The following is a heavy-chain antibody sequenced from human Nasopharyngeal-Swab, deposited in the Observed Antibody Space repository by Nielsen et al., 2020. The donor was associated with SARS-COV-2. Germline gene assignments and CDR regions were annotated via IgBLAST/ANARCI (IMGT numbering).Heavy chain of an antibody. J-gene: IGHJ3*02. V-gene: IGHV1-2*06. Sequence: ASVKVSCKASGYTFTNHHIHWVRQAPGQGLEWMGRINPDTGVTIYAQNFQGRVTMTRDTSLNTACMELTRLTSADTAVYYCAGMIIENDAFDIWGQGTTVTVSS. CDR1: GYTFTNHH. CDR2: INPDTGVT. D-gene: IGHD3-22*01. CDR3: AGMIIENDAFDI.